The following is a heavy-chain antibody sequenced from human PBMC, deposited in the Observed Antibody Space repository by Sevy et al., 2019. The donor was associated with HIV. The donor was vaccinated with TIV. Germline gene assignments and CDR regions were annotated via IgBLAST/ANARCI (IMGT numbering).Heavy chain of an antibody. CDR3: ARHGEVRCSSTSCYTSGIAAAGTIDY. CDR2: IYYSGST. J-gene: IGHJ4*02. CDR1: GGSISSSSYY. D-gene: IGHD2-2*02. V-gene: IGHV4-39*01. Sequence: SETLSLTCTVSGGSISSSSYYWGWIRQPPGKGLEWIGSIYYSGSTYYNPSLKSRVTISVDTSKNQFSLKLSSVTAAHTAVYYCARHGEVRCSSTSCYTSGIAAAGTIDYWGQGTLVTVS.